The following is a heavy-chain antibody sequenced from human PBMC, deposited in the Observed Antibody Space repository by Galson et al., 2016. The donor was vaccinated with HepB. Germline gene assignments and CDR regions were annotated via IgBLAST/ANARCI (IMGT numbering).Heavy chain of an antibody. J-gene: IGHJ4*02. V-gene: IGHV3-30*03. D-gene: IGHD4-23*01. CDR3: ARDYYGGNSVVCAY. CDR1: GFTFSTYG. Sequence: SLRLSCAASGFTFSTYGMHWVRQAPGKGLEWVALISYDGKSESYADSVEGRVTISRDNSKNTLYLQMHSLRGEDTAVYYCARDYYGGNSVVCAYWGQGTLVTVSS. CDR2: ISYDGKSE.